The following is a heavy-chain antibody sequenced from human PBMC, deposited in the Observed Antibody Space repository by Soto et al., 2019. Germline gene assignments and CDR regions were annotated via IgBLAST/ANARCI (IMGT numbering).Heavy chain of an antibody. CDR2: INHSGST. D-gene: IGHD2-21*01. J-gene: IGHJ6*02. CDR1: GGSFSGYY. CDR3: AWSLEDRGGDCYGLDV. Sequence: SETLSLTCAAYGGSFSGYYWSWIRQPPGKGLEWIGEINHSGSTNYNPSLKSRVTISVDTSKNQFSLKLSSVTAADTAVYYCAWSLEDRGGDCYGLDVWGQGTTVTVSS. V-gene: IGHV4-34*01.